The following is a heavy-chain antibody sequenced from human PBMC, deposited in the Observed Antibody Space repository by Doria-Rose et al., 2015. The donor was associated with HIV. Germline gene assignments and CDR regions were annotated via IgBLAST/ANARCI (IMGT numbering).Heavy chain of an antibody. Sequence: QVQLLESGPGLVKPSETLSLTCSVSGASVSSRGYYWNWIRQVPGKGLESLGYTYYTGTSDYSPSLKSRLNMAVDTSKNQFSLKLSFVTVADTAVYYCARMGSYRELDYWGQEALVIVSA. CDR3: ARMGSYRELDY. CDR2: TYYTGTS. J-gene: IGHJ4*02. D-gene: IGHD3-3*01. CDR1: GASVSSRGYY. V-gene: IGHV4-31*03.